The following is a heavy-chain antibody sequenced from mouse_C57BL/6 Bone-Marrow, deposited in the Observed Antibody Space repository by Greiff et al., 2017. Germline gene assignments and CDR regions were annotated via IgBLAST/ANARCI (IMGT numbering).Heavy chain of an antibody. CDR1: GYTFTSYW. Sequence: QVQLQQPGAELVKPGASVKLSCKASGYTFTSYWMQWVKQRPGQGLEWIGEIAPSDSYTNYNQKFNGKATLTVDPSSSTAYMQRSSLTSEDSAVYYCARSDSNYIDYGGQGTTLTVSS. J-gene: IGHJ2*01. CDR2: IAPSDSYT. CDR3: ARSDSNYIDY. V-gene: IGHV1-50*01. D-gene: IGHD2-5*01.